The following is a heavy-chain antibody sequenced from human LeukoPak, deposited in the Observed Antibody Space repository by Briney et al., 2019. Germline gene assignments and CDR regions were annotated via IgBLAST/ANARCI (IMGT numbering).Heavy chain of an antibody. Sequence: ASVKVSCKASGYTFTSYGISWVRQAPGQGLEWMGWISAYNGNTNYAQKLQGRVTMTTDTSTSTAYMELRSLRSVDTAVYYCARVGYLSPRGWFDPWGPGTLVTVSS. CDR1: GYTFTSYG. V-gene: IGHV1-18*01. J-gene: IGHJ5*02. CDR2: ISAYNGNT. D-gene: IGHD5-18*01. CDR3: ARVGYLSPRGWFDP.